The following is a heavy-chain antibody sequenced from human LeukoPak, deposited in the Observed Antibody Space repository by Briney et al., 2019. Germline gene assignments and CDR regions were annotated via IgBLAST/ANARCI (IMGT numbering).Heavy chain of an antibody. CDR3: ARDKRQGIVGSTKSYFDY. CDR1: GFTFRDYY. CDR2: SSSSVTTV. J-gene: IGHJ4*02. Sequence: PGGSLRLSCAASGFTFRDYYMAWIRQAPGKGLEWVSHSSSSVTTVYYADSVRGRFTLSRDNAKNSVSLQMNSLRAEDTAVYYCARDKRQGIVGSTKSYFDYWGQGTLVTVSS. V-gene: IGHV3-11*04. D-gene: IGHD1-26*01.